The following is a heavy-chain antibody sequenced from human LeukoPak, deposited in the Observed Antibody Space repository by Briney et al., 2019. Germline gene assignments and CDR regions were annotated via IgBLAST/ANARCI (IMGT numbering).Heavy chain of an antibody. D-gene: IGHD5-18*01. Sequence: PGGSLRLSCAASGFTFSDHYMAWIRQAPGKGLEWVSFISSSSGYANYADSVKGRFTISRDNAKNSLYLQMNSLRAEDTAVYYCARDQRMYGYEIFDYWGQGILVTVSS. CDR1: GFTFSDHY. V-gene: IGHV3-11*05. J-gene: IGHJ4*02. CDR2: ISSSSGYA. CDR3: ARDQRMYGYEIFDY.